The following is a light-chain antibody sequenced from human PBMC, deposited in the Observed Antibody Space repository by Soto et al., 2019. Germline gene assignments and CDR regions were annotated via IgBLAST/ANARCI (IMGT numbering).Light chain of an antibody. CDR3: QQYDKWPPT. CDR2: GAS. CDR1: QSVSSN. J-gene: IGKJ1*01. Sequence: EIVMTQSPATLSVSPGERATLSCRASQSVSSNLAWYQQKPGQAPRLPIYGASTRATGIPARFSGSGSGTEFTLTISSLQSEDFAVYYCQQYDKWPPTFGQGTKVDIK. V-gene: IGKV3-15*01.